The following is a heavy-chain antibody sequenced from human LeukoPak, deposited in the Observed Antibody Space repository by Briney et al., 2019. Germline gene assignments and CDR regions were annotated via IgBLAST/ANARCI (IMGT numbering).Heavy chain of an antibody. V-gene: IGHV4-61*02. CDR3: ARDFVGATKGGIYNWFDP. J-gene: IGHJ5*02. Sequence: SETLSLTCTVSGGSISSGSNYWSWIRQPAGKGLEWIGRIYTSGSTNYNPSLKSRVTISVDASKNQFSLKLSSVTAADTAVYYCARDFVGATKGGIYNWFDPWGQGTLVTVSS. CDR2: IYTSGST. CDR1: GGSISSGSNY. D-gene: IGHD1-26*01.